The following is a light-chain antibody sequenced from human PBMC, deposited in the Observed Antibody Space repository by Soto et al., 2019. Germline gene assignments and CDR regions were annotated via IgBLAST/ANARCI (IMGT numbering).Light chain of an antibody. J-gene: IGLJ3*02. V-gene: IGLV2-14*01. CDR3: TSYTSSSTWV. CDR1: SSDVGGYNY. CDR2: DVS. Sequence: QSALTQTASVSGSPGQSITISCTGTSSDVGGYNYVSWYQQHPGKAPKLMIYDVSNRPSGVSSRFSGYTSGNTASLTISGLQAEDEGDYHCTSYTSSSTWVFGGGTKVTVL.